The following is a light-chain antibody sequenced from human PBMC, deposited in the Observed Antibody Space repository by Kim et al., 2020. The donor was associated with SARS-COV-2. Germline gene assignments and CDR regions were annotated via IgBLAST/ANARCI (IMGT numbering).Light chain of an antibody. J-gene: IGKJ4*01. CDR3: QQYDNWPPLT. CDR2: GAS. Sequence: EIVMTQSPDTLSVSPGERATLSCRASQSVSNKLAWYQQKPGQAPRLLIHGASTRATGIPARFSGSGSGTEFTLTISSLQSEDFAVYYCQQYDNWPPLTFGGGTKVEF. V-gene: IGKV3-15*01. CDR1: QSVSNK.